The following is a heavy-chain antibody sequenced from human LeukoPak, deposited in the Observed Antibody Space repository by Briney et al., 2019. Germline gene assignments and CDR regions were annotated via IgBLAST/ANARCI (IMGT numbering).Heavy chain of an antibody. CDR2: IYTSGGT. J-gene: IGHJ4*02. Sequence: PSETLSLTCTVSGGSISSYYWSWIRQPAGKGLEWIGRIYTSGGTNYNPSLKSRVTMSVDTSKNQFSLKLSSVTAADTAVYYCARGQWLGRMGHFDYWGQGTLVTVSS. CDR3: ARGQWLGRMGHFDY. D-gene: IGHD6-19*01. V-gene: IGHV4-4*07. CDR1: GGSISSYY.